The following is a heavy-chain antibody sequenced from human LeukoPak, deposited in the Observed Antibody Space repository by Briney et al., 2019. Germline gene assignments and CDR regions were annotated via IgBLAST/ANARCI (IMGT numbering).Heavy chain of an antibody. CDR3: ATVGILMVYAA. CDR1: GYTFTDYY. CDR2: VDPEDGET. V-gene: IGHV1-69-2*01. Sequence: ASVKASCKVSGYTFTDYYMHWVQQAPGKGLEWMGLVDPEDGETIYAEKFQGRVTITADTSTDTAYMELSSLRSEDTAVYYCATVGILMVYAAWGQGTLVTVSS. J-gene: IGHJ4*02. D-gene: IGHD2-8*01.